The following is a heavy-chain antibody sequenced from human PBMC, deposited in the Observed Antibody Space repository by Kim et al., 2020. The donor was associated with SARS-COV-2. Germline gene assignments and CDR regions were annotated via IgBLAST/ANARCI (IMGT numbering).Heavy chain of an antibody. J-gene: IGHJ4*02. CDR2: LSGSGANT. CDR1: GFAFSSYA. D-gene: IGHD3-10*02. V-gene: IGHV3-23*01. CDR3: AKGDQTVLYYDRGYDY. Sequence: LSLTCAASGFAFSSYALSWVRQAPGKGLEWVSGLSGSGANTYYADSVKGLFTISRDNSKSMLYLWMTSLKVEDMAVYYCAKGDQTVLYYDRGYDYWGQGTLVTVSS.